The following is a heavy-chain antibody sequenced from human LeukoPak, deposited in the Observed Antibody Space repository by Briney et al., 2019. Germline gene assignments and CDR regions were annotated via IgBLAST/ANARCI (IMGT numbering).Heavy chain of an antibody. CDR1: GFTFSSYG. CDR2: ISYDGSNK. V-gene: IGHV3-30*18. J-gene: IGHJ4*02. CDR3: AKEGSSSWYDFSQFDY. Sequence: GGSLRLSCAASGFTFSSYGMHWVRQAPGKGLEWVAVISYDGSNKYCADSVKGRFTISRDNSKNTLYLQMNSLRAEDTAVYYCAKEGSSSWYDFSQFDYWGQGTLVTVSS. D-gene: IGHD6-13*01.